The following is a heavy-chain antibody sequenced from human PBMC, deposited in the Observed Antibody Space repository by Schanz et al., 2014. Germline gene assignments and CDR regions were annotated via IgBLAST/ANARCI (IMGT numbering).Heavy chain of an antibody. CDR2: ISYDGRNK. J-gene: IGHJ4*02. V-gene: IGHV3-30-3*01. CDR1: GFTFSTYA. Sequence: VQLLDSGGGLVQPGGSLRLSCAASGFTFSTYAMSWVRQAPGKGLEWVAVISYDGRNKYYADSVKGRFTISRDNAKNSLYLQMNSLRAEDTAVYYCARGGYGSGSYREFDYWGQGTLVTVSS. D-gene: IGHD3-10*01. CDR3: ARGGYGSGSYREFDY.